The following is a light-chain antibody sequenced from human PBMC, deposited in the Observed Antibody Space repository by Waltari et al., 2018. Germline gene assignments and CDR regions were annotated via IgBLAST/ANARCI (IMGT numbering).Light chain of an antibody. J-gene: IGKJ1*01. Sequence: DIVMNQSPLFLPVTPGEPASLSCTSSQGLLHANGHNGLDWYLQKPGQSPQLLIYLGSNRASGVPDRFSGSGSGTDFTLKISRVEAEDVGVYYCMQGIQTRWTFGQGTKVEIK. CDR2: LGS. CDR3: MQGIQTRWT. CDR1: QGLLHANGHNG. V-gene: IGKV2-28*01.